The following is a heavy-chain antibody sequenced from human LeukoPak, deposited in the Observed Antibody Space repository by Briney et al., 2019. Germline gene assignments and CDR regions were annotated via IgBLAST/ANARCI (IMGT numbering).Heavy chain of an antibody. CDR1: GGSISSSSYY. CDR2: IYYSGST. Sequence: SETLSLTRTVAGGSISSSSYYWGWIRQPPGKGLEWIGSIYYSGSTYYNPSLKSRVTISVDTSKNQFSLKLSSVTAADTAVYDCRVNATSEDLDYWGQGTLVTVSS. CDR3: RVNATSEDLDY. D-gene: IGHD2-21*01. J-gene: IGHJ4*02. V-gene: IGHV4-39*01.